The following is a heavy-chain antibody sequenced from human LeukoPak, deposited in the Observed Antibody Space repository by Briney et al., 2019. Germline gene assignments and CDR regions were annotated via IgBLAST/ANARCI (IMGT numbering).Heavy chain of an antibody. CDR3: ASTVTTYYFDY. CDR2: IYHSGST. J-gene: IGHJ4*02. Sequence: PSETLSLTCAVSGGSISSGGYSWSWIRRPPGKGLEWIGYIYHSGSTYYNPSLKSRVTISVDRSKNQFSLKRSSVTAADTAVYYCASTVTTYYFDYWGQGTLVTVSS. V-gene: IGHV4-30-2*01. D-gene: IGHD4-17*01. CDR1: GGSISSGGYS.